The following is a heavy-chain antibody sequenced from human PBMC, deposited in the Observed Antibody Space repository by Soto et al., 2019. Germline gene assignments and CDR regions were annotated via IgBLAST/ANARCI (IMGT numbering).Heavy chain of an antibody. CDR1: GYSFTSYW. CDR3: ARRGRYCTNGVCPDSYYYYYGMDV. D-gene: IGHD2-8*01. V-gene: IGHV5-10-1*01. Sequence: PGESLKISCKGSGYSFTSYWISWVRQMPGKGLEWMGRIDPSDSYTNYSPSFQGHVTISADKSISTAYLQWSSLKASDTAMYYCARRGRYCTNGVCPDSYYYYYGMDVRGQGTTVTVSS. CDR2: IDPSDSYT. J-gene: IGHJ6*02.